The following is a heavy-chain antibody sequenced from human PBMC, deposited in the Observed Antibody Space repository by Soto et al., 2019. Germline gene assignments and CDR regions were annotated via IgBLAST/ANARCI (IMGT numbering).Heavy chain of an antibody. V-gene: IGHV3-23*01. J-gene: IGHJ4*02. CDR3: AKVGSERYSGQHSDY. Sequence: EVQLLESGGGLVQPGGYLRLSCAASGFTFSNYAMNWVGQAPGKGLEWVSTISSSSGSTYYADSVKGRFTISRDNSKNFLYLQMNSLRGDDTAVYYCAKVGSERYSGQHSDYWGQGTLVTISS. CDR1: GFTFSNYA. CDR2: ISSSSGST. D-gene: IGHD5-12*01.